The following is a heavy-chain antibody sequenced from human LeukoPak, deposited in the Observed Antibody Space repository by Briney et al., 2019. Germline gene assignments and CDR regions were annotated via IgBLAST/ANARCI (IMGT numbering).Heavy chain of an antibody. V-gene: IGHV4-38-2*02. J-gene: IGHJ5*02. CDR2: IYHSGST. Sequence: SETLSLTCTVSGYSISSGYYWGWIRQPPGKGLEWIGSIYHSGSTYYNPSLKSRVTISVDTSKNQFSLKLGSVTAADTAVYYCATGLRALYGYNWFDPWGQGTLVTVSS. CDR3: ATGLRALYGYNWFDP. CDR1: GYSISSGYY. D-gene: IGHD2/OR15-2a*01.